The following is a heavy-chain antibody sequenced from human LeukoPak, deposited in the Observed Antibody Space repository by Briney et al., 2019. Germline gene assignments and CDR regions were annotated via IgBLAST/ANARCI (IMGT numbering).Heavy chain of an antibody. V-gene: IGHV3-53*01. J-gene: IGHJ4*02. CDR2: IYSGGST. Sequence: GGPLRLSSAASGFTVSSNYMSSVRQAPGKGLEWVSVIYSGGSTYYADSVQGRFTISRDNSKNTLYLQMNSLRAEDTTVYYCARGRYYYGSGSYFPEYYFDYWGQGTLVTVSS. CDR1: GFTVSSNY. CDR3: ARGRYYYGSGSYFPEYYFDY. D-gene: IGHD3-10*01.